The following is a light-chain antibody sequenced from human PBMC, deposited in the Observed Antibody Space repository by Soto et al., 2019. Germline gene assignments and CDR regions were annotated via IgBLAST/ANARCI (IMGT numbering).Light chain of an antibody. J-gene: IGKJ2*01. CDR2: GAS. Sequence: EIXLTQSXGTLSLSPGERATLSCRASQSVSSSYLVWYQQKPGQAPRLLIYGASSRATGIPDRFSGSGSGTDFTLTISRLEPEDFAVYYCQQYGSSPLYTFGQGTKLEI. CDR3: QQYGSSPLYT. V-gene: IGKV3-20*01. CDR1: QSVSSSY.